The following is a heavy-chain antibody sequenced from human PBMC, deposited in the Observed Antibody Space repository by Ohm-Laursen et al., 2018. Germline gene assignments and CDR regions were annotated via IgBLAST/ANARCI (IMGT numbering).Heavy chain of an antibody. J-gene: IGHJ3*02. Sequence: GTLSLTCTVSGGSVSTYYWNWIRQPAGKGLEWIGRISSSGNTNYNPSLKSRVTMSVDTSKSQFSLKVNSVTAADTAVYYCARRGNAFDIWGQGTMVTVSS. V-gene: IGHV4-4*07. CDR3: ARRGNAFDI. CDR1: GGSVSTYY. CDR2: ISSSGNT.